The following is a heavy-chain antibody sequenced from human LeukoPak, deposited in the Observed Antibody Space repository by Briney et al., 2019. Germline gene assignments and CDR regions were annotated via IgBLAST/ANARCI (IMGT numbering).Heavy chain of an antibody. CDR1: GFTFSNYW. CDR2: IKQDGSEK. J-gene: IGHJ6*02. Sequence: GGSLRLSCAASGFTFSNYWMSWVRQAPGKGLEWVANIKQDGSEKYYVDSVKGRFTISRDNSKNTLYLQMNSLRAEDTAVYYCARPRWPRDYYYGMDVWGQGTTVTVSS. V-gene: IGHV3-7*01. CDR3: ARPRWPRDYYYGMDV. D-gene: IGHD4-23*01.